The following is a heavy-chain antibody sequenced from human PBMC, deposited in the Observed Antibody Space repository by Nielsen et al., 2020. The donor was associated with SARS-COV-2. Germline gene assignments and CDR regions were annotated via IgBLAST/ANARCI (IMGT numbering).Heavy chain of an antibody. CDR3: ARDQISSTSFDNWFDP. V-gene: IGHV1-3*01. D-gene: IGHD2-2*01. Sequence: ASVKVSCKASGYTFSTYAMHWVRQAPGQRLEWMGWINAGNGNTKYSQKFQGRVTITRDTSASTAYMEVRSLRSDDTAVYYCARDQISSTSFDNWFDPWGQGTLVTVSS. CDR2: INAGNGNT. J-gene: IGHJ5*02. CDR1: GYTFSTYA.